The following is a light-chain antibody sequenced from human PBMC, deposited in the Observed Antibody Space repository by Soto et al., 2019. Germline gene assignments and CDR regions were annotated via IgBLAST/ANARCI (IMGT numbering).Light chain of an antibody. Sequence: SGHSSYTIAWHQQQPEKGPRYLMKLNSDGSHSKGDGIPDRFSGSSSGAERYLTISSLQSEDEADYYCQTWAVFGGGTKLTVL. CDR1: SGHSSYT. CDR3: QTWAV. CDR2: LNSDGSH. V-gene: IGLV4-69*01. J-gene: IGLJ2*01.